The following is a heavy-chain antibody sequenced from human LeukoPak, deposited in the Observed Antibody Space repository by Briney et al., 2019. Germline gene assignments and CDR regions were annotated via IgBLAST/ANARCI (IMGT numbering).Heavy chain of an antibody. D-gene: IGHD3-10*01. V-gene: IGHV7-4-1*02. CDR1: GYTFTSYA. Sequence: GASVKVSCKASGYTFTSYAMNWVRQAPGQGLEWMGWINTNTGNPTYAQDFTGRFVFSLDTSVSTAYLQISSLKAADTAVYYCARTYKTGLINDYYDYYMDVWGKGTTVTVSS. CDR2: INTNTGNP. CDR3: ARTYKTGLINDYYDYYMDV. J-gene: IGHJ6*03.